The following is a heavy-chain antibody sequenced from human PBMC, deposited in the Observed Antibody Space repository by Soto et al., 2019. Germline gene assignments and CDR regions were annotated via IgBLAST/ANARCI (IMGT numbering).Heavy chain of an antibody. V-gene: IGHV3-23*01. CDR1: GFTFSSYA. D-gene: IGHD6-6*01. J-gene: IGHJ6*02. CDR3: AKDSRIAARPRYYYGMDV. Sequence: HPGGSLRLSCAASGFTFSSYAMSWVRQAPGKGLEWVSAISGGGGSTYYADSVKGRFTISRDNSKNTLYLQMNSLRAEDTAVYYCAKDSRIAARPRYYYGMDVWGQGTTVTVSS. CDR2: ISGGGGST.